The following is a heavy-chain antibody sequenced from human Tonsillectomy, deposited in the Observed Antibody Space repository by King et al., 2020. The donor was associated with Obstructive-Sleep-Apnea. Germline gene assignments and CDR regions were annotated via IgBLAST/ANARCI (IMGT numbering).Heavy chain of an antibody. V-gene: IGHV1-18*01. J-gene: IGHJ6*02. CDR2: ISAYNGNT. D-gene: IGHD2-2*01. CDR1: GYTFTSYG. Sequence: VQLVESGAEVKKPGASVKVSCNASGYTFTSYGISGVRQAPGQGREWMGWISAYNGNTYDAQKFQGRITLTTDTSTSTAYIELRSLRSADTAVYYCSRDLYVRYCSSTSCSGAYYGMGVWGQGTTVTVSS. CDR3: SRDLYVRYCSSTSCSGAYYGMGV.